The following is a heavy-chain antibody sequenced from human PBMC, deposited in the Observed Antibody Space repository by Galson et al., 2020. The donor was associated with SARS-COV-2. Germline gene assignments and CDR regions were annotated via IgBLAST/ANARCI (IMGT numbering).Heavy chain of an antibody. CDR3: ARLRYYDVLTGYIVDV. J-gene: IGHJ6*02. V-gene: IGHV1-2*02. CDR1: GYTFTEYY. CDR2: INPKSGGT. D-gene: IGHD3-9*01. Sequence: ASVTVSCKASGYTFTEYYIHWVRQAPGQGLEWMGWINPKSGGTNYAQKFEGRVTMTRDTSITTAYMELSRLRADDTAVYYCARLRYYDVLTGYIVDVWGQGTMVTVSS.